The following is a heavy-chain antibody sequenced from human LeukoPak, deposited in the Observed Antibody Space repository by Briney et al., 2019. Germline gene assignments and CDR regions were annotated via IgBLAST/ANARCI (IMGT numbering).Heavy chain of an antibody. CDR1: GYSISSSYY. J-gene: IGHJ4*02. CDR2: MYHSGNT. CDR3: ARAYSSSSIFDY. D-gene: IGHD6-6*01. V-gene: IGHV4-38-2*02. Sequence: SETLSLTCTVSGYSISSSYYWGWIRQPPGKGLEWIGTMYHSGNTYYNPSLKSRVTISVDTSKNQFSLKLTSVTAADTAVYYCARAYSSSSIFDYWGQGTLVTVSS.